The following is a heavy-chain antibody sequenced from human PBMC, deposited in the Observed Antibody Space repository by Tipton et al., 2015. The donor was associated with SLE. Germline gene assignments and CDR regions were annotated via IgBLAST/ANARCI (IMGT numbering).Heavy chain of an antibody. CDR3: ARGPTGEDGDYFDY. J-gene: IGHJ4*02. CDR2: IYTSGST. CDR1: GGSISSSSYY. Sequence: TLSLTCTVSGGSISSSSYYWSWIRQPAGKGLEWIGYIYTSGSTNYNPSLKSRVTISVDTSKNQFSLKLSSVTAADTAVYYCARGPTGEDGDYFDYWGQGTLVTVSS. V-gene: IGHV4-61*09. D-gene: IGHD7-27*01.